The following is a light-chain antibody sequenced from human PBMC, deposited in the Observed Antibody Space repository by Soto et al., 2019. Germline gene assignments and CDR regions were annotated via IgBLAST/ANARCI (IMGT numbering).Light chain of an antibody. J-gene: IGKJ5*01. CDR3: QQSYSTPIT. CDR2: AAS. V-gene: IGKV1-39*01. Sequence: IQLTQSPSTLSACVGARVTITCLASQSISSWLAWYQQKPGKAPKLLIYAASKLESGVPSRFGGSGSGTDFTLTISSLQPEDFATYYCQQSYSTPITFGQGTRLEIK. CDR1: QSISSW.